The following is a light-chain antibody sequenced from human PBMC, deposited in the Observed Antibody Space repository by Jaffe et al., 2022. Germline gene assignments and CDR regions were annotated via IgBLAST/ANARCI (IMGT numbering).Light chain of an antibody. CDR2: DVT. J-gene: IGLJ2*01. V-gene: IGLV2-14*01. Sequence: QSALTQPASVSGSPGQSITISCTGTSSDVGNYDFVSWYQQHPGKAPELIIYDVTNRPSGASNRFSGSKSGNTASLTISGLQAEDEADYYCSSYTTSSTYVLFGGGTKLTVL. CDR3: SSYTTSSTYVL. CDR1: SSDVGNYDF.